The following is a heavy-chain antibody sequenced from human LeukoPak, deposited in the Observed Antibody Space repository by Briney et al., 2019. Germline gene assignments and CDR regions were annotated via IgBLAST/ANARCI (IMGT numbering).Heavy chain of an antibody. Sequence: PSETLSLTCTVSGGSISSYYWSWIRQPPGKGLEWIGYIYYSGSTNYNPSLKSRVTISVDTSKNQFSLKLSSVTAADAAVYYCARDWGSGSYEEYYYGMDVWGQGTTVTVSS. D-gene: IGHD3-10*01. CDR2: IYYSGST. CDR1: GGSISSYY. CDR3: ARDWGSGSYEEYYYGMDV. J-gene: IGHJ6*02. V-gene: IGHV4-59*01.